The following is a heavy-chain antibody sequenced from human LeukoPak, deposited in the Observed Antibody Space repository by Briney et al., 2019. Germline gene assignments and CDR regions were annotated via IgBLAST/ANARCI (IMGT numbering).Heavy chain of an antibody. D-gene: IGHD5-24*01. Sequence: GGSLRLSCVASGFTFSKIWMYWVRQAPGKGLEWVANINQPGNVQHYVDSVKGRFTISRDNAENSLSLHMNSLRADDTAVYYCARGDRRDQGYFQDWGQGTLVTVSS. CDR2: INQPGNVQ. J-gene: IGHJ1*01. CDR1: GFTFSKIW. CDR3: ARGDRRDQGYFQD. V-gene: IGHV3-7*04.